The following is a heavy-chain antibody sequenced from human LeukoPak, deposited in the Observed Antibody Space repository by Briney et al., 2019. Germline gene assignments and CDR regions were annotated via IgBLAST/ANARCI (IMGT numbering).Heavy chain of an antibody. CDR2: IYYSGST. D-gene: IGHD4-23*01. V-gene: IGHV4-30-4*01. J-gene: IGHJ5*02. Sequence: SETLSLTCTVSGGSISSGDYYWSWIRQPPGKGLEWIGYIYYSGSTYYNPSLKSRVTISVDTSKNQFSLKLSSVTAADTAVYYCARQYGGSSRLFDPWGQGTLVSVSS. CDR3: ARQYGGSSRLFDP. CDR1: GGSISSGDYY.